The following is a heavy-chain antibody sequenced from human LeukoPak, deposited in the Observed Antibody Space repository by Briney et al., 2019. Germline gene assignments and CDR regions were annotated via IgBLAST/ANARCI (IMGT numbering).Heavy chain of an antibody. CDR3: AKEIWPTVTIPGRTYFDY. V-gene: IGHV3-74*01. J-gene: IGHJ4*02. Sequence: GGSLRLSCAASGFTFSSYWMHWVRQAPGKGLVWVSRINSDGSSTSYADSVKGRFTISRDNSKNTLYLHMNSLRTEDTAVYYCAKEIWPTVTIPGRTYFDYWGQGTLVTVSS. CDR2: INSDGSST. CDR1: GFTFSSYW. D-gene: IGHD4-17*01.